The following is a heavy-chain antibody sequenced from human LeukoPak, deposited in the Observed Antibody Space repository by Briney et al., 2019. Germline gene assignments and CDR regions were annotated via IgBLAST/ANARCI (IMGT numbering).Heavy chain of an antibody. Sequence: PGGSLRLSCAASGFTFSSYAMHWVRQAPGKGLEWVAVISYDGSNKYYADSVKGRFTISRDNSKNTLYLQMNSLRAEDTAVYYCARELRRGSLGNYFDYWGQGTLVTVSS. CDR3: ARELRRGSLGNYFDY. CDR2: ISYDGSNK. D-gene: IGHD1-26*01. J-gene: IGHJ4*02. V-gene: IGHV3-30-3*01. CDR1: GFTFSSYA.